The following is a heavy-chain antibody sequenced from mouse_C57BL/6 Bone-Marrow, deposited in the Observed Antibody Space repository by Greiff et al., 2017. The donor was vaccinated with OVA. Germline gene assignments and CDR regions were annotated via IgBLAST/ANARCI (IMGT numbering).Heavy chain of an antibody. D-gene: IGHD1-1*01. CDR1: GYTFTDYY. Sequence: VQLQQSGPELVKPGASVKISCKASGYTFTDYYMNWVKQSHGKSLEWIGDINPNNGGTSYNQQFKGKATLTVDKSSSTAYMGLRSLTSEDSAVYYCARPLEYYGSSYWYFDVWGTGTTVTVSS. V-gene: IGHV1-26*01. CDR3: ARPLEYYGSSYWYFDV. J-gene: IGHJ1*03. CDR2: INPNNGGT.